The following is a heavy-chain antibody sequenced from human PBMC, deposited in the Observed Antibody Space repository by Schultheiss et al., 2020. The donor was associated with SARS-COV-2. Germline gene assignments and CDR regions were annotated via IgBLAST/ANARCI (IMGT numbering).Heavy chain of an antibody. CDR1: GDSISSDGYY. Sequence: SQTLSLTCSVSGDSISSDGYYWSWIRQHPGKGLEWIGYIYYSGSTYYNPSLKSRVTISVDTSKNQLSLKVSSVTAADTAVYYCARSVQLYAFDIWGQGTMVTVSS. CDR2: IYYSGST. V-gene: IGHV4-31*03. CDR3: ARSVQLYAFDI. J-gene: IGHJ3*02. D-gene: IGHD6-13*01.